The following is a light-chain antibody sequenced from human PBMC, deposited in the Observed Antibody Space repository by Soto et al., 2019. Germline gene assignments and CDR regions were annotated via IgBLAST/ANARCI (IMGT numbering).Light chain of an antibody. CDR1: SSNIVNNY. CDR3: GTWDSSLSAGV. Sequence: QSVLTQPPSVSAAPGQKVTISCSGSSSNIVNNYLSWYQQLPGTAPKLLIYDNNKRPSGIPDRFSGSKSGTSATLGITGLQTGDEADYYCGTWDSSLSAGVFGGGTKLPVL. J-gene: IGLJ2*01. CDR2: DNN. V-gene: IGLV1-51*01.